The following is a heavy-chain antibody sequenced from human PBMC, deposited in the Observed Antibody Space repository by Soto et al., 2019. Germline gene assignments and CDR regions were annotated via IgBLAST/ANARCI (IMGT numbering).Heavy chain of an antibody. CDR1: GFTFDDYA. Sequence: EVQLVESGGGLVQPGRSLRLSCAASGFTFDDYAMHWVRQAPGKGLEWVSGISWNSGSIGYADSVKGRFTISRDNAKNSLYLQMNSQRAEDTALYYCAKDIPGGFDYWGQGTLVTVSS. J-gene: IGHJ4*02. V-gene: IGHV3-9*01. CDR3: AKDIPGGFDY. D-gene: IGHD3-16*01. CDR2: ISWNSGSI.